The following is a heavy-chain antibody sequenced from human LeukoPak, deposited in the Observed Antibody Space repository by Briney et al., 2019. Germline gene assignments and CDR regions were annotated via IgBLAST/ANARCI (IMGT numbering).Heavy chain of an antibody. V-gene: IGHV1-46*01. D-gene: IGHD1-1*01. J-gene: IGHJ4*02. CDR2: INPVGGST. CDR1: GYTFTGYY. Sequence: ASVTVSCKASGYTFTGYYMHWVRQAPGQGLEWMGLINPVGGSTTYAQEFQGRVTMTSDTSTSTVYMELSSLRSEDTAVYYCARGPTMTSFDYWGQGTVVPVSS. CDR3: ARGPTMTSFDY.